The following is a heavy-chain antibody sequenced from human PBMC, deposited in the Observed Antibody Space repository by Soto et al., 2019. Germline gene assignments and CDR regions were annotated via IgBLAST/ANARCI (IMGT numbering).Heavy chain of an antibody. D-gene: IGHD3-22*01. CDR1: GGSFSGYY. J-gene: IGHJ4*02. CDR2: INHSGST. Sequence: SETLSLTCAVYGGSFSGYYWSWIRQPPGKGLEWIGEINHSGSTNYNPSLKSRVTISVDTSKNQFPLKLSSVTAADTAVYYCARGGGSRGLYYYDSSGYPLDYWGQGTLVTVSS. V-gene: IGHV4-34*01. CDR3: ARGGGSRGLYYYDSSGYPLDY.